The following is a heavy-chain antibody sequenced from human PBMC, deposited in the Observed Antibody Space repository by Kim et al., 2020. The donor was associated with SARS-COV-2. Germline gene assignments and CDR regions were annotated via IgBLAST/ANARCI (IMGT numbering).Heavy chain of an antibody. V-gene: IGHV3-9*01. CDR3: AKDMSVGGYYFYMDV. CDR2: ITWNSDTI. J-gene: IGHJ6*03. D-gene: IGHD1-26*01. CDR1: GFTFGDYA. Sequence: GGSLRLSCAASGFTFGDYAMHWVRQPPGKGLEWVSGITWNSDTIDYADSVKGRFTISRDNAKNSLYLQMNSLRAEDTALYYCAKDMSVGGYYFYMDVWGKGTTVTVSS.